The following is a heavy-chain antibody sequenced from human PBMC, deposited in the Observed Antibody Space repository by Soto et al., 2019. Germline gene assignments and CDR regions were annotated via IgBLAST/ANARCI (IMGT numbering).Heavy chain of an antibody. CDR2: INAGNGNT. J-gene: IGHJ4*02. CDR1: GYTFTSYA. D-gene: IGHD3-9*01. CDR3: VREASHYDILTGYYSYYFDY. Sequence: QVQLVQSGAEVKKPGASVKVSCKASGYTFTSYAMHWVRQAPGQRFEWMGWINAGNGNTKYSQKFQGRVTITTDASASRAYMELSRLRSEDTAVYYCVREASHYDILTGYYSYYFDYWGQGTLVSVSS. V-gene: IGHV1-3*01.